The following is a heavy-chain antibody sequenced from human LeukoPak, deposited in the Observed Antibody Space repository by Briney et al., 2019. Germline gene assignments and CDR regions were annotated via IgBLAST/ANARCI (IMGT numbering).Heavy chain of an antibody. CDR3: ARDSTVINGYGMDV. V-gene: IGHV4-59*01. Sequence: SETLSLTCTVSGGSISSYYWSWIRQPPGKGLEWIGYIYYSGSTNYNPSLKSRVTIPVDTSKNQFSLKLSSVTAADTAVYYCARDSTVINGYGMDVWGQGTTVTVSS. J-gene: IGHJ6*02. CDR2: IYYSGST. D-gene: IGHD4-17*01. CDR1: GGSISSYY.